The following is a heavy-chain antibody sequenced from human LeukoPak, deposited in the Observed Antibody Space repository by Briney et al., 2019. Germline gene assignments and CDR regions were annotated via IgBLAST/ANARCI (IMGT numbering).Heavy chain of an antibody. CDR3: ASESPYCGGDCYSGWFDS. D-gene: IGHD2-21*02. Sequence: ASMKVSCKASGYTFTSYYMHWVRQAPGQGLEWMGIINPSGGSTSYAQKFQGRVTMTRDTSTSTVYMELSSLRSEDTAVYYCASESPYCGGDCYSGWFDSWGQGTLVTVSS. V-gene: IGHV1-46*01. CDR1: GYTFTSYY. CDR2: INPSGGST. J-gene: IGHJ5*01.